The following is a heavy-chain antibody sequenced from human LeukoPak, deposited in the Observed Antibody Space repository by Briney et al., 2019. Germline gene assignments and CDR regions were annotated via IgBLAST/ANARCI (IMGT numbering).Heavy chain of an antibody. Sequence: PSQTLSLTCTVSGGSISSGGYYWSWIRQPPGKGLEWIGYIYHSGSTYYNPSLKSRVTISVDRSKNQFSLKLSSVTAADTAVYYCARVGYSGSYYDEYYFDYWGQGTLVTVSS. CDR2: IYHSGST. D-gene: IGHD1-26*01. CDR1: GGSISSGGYY. J-gene: IGHJ4*02. CDR3: ARVGYSGSYYDEYYFDY. V-gene: IGHV4-30-2*01.